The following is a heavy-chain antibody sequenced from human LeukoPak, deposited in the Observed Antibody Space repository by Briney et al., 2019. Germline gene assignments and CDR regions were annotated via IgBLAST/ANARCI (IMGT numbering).Heavy chain of an antibody. CDR2: IYYSGST. CDR3: ARDTFGELPDY. Sequence: SETLSLTCTVSGGSISSSSYYWCWIRQPPGKGLEWIGSIYYSGSTYYNPSLKSRVTISVDTSKNQFSLKLSSVTAADTAVYYCARDTFGELPDYWGQGTLVTVSS. CDR1: GGSISSSSYY. D-gene: IGHD3-10*01. V-gene: IGHV4-39*07. J-gene: IGHJ4*02.